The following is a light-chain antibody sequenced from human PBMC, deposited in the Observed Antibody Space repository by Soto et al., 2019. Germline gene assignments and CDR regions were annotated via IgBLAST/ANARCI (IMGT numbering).Light chain of an antibody. J-gene: IGLJ1*01. CDR3: CSYAGKV. Sequence: QSVLTQPASVSGSPGRSITISCTGTSSDVGSYNLVSWYQQHPGKAPKLMIYEGSKRPSGVSNRFSGSKSGNTASLTISGLQAEDEADYYCCSYAGKVFGTGTKVTVL. CDR2: EGS. CDR1: SSDVGSYNL. V-gene: IGLV2-23*01.